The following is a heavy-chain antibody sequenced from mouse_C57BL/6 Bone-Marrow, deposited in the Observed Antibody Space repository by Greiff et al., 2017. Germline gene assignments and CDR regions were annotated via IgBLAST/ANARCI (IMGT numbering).Heavy chain of an antibody. J-gene: IGHJ2*01. CDR1: GYTFTDYY. CDR2: IYPGSGNT. V-gene: IGHV1-76*01. Sequence: QVHVKQSGAELVRPGASVKLSCKASGYTFTDYYINWVKQRPGQGLEWIARIYPGSGNTYYNEKFKGKATLTAEKSSSTAYMQLSSLTSEDSAVYFCALYYSNYSFDYWGQGTTLTVSS. CDR3: ALYYSNYSFDY. D-gene: IGHD2-5*01.